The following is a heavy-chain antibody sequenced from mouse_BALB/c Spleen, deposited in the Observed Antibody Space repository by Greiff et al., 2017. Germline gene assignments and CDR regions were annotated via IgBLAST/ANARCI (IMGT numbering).Heavy chain of an antibody. CDR2: ISYSGST. CDR3: ARHRAY. V-gene: IGHV3-2*02. J-gene: IGHJ3*01. CDR1: GYSITSDYA. Sequence: EVKLLESGPGLVKPSQSLSLTCTVTGYSITSDYAWNWIRQFPGNKLEWMGYISYSGSTSYNPSLKSRISITRDTSKNQFFLQLNSVTTEDTATYYCARHRAYWGQGTLVTVSA. D-gene: IGHD2-14*01.